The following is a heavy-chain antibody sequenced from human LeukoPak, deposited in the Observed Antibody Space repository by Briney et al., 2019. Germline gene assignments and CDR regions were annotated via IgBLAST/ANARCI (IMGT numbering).Heavy chain of an antibody. J-gene: IGHJ5*02. CDR3: ARARESSSWRAFDP. D-gene: IGHD6-13*01. Sequence: SETLSLTCTVSGGSISSSSYYWGWIRQPPGKGLEWIGYIYYSGSTNYNPSLKSRVTISVDTSKNQFSLKLSSVTAADTAAYYCARARESSSWRAFDPWGQGTLVPVSS. CDR1: GGSISSSSYY. V-gene: IGHV4-61*05. CDR2: IYYSGST.